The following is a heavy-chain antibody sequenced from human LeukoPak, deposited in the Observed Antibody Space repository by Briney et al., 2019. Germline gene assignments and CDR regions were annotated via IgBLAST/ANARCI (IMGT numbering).Heavy chain of an antibody. J-gene: IGHJ4*02. CDR1: GYTFTSYY. D-gene: IGHD6-19*01. V-gene: IGHV1-69*13. Sequence: SVKVSCKASGYTFTSYYMHWVRQAPGQGLEWMGGIIPIFGTANYAQKFQGRVTITADESTSTAYMELSSLRSEDTAVYYCARVRYSSGWCDYWGQGTLVTVSS. CDR2: IIPIFGTA. CDR3: ARVRYSSGWCDY.